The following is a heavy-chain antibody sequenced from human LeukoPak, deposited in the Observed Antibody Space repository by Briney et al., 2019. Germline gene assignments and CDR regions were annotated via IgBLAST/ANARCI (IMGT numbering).Heavy chain of an antibody. CDR3: ARGAYYYDSSGYYREAYYYYYYMDV. J-gene: IGHJ6*03. Sequence: SETLSLTCTVSGGSISSYYWSWIRQPPGKGLEWIGYIYYSGSTNYNPSLKSRVTISVDTSKNQFSLKLSSVTAADTAVYYCARGAYYYDSSGYYREAYYYYYYMDVWGKGTTVTVSS. D-gene: IGHD3-22*01. CDR2: IYYSGST. CDR1: GGSISSYY. V-gene: IGHV4-59*01.